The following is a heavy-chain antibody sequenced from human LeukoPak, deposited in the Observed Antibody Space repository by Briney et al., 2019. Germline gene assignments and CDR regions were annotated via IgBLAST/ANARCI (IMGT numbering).Heavy chain of an antibody. D-gene: IGHD2-2*01. V-gene: IGHV1-46*01. Sequence: ASVKVSCKASGGTFSSYAISWVRQAPGQGLEWMGIINPSGGSTSYAQKFQGRVTMTRDMSTSTVYMELSSLRSEDTAVYYCARDYCSSTSCSENYFYMDVWGKGTTVTVSS. CDR1: GGTFSSYA. J-gene: IGHJ6*03. CDR3: ARDYCSSTSCSENYFYMDV. CDR2: INPSGGST.